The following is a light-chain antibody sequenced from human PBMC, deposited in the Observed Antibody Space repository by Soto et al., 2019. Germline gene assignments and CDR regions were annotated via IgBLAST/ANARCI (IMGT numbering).Light chain of an antibody. CDR3: QQYNTYPLT. CDR2: KAS. J-gene: IGKJ4*01. V-gene: IGKV1-5*03. CDR1: QSITTW. Sequence: DIQMTQSRSTLSASVGERVTITCRASQSITTWLAWYQQKPGKAPKLLIYKASSLEGGVPSRFSGSGSGTEFNITISSLQPDDFATYYCQQYNTYPLTFGGGTTVEIK.